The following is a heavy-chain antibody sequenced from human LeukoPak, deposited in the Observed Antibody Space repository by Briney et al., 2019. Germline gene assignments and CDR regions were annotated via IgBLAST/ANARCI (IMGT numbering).Heavy chain of an antibody. CDR3: ARDSSGWKNNWFDS. Sequence: KPSETLSLTCTVSGGSISTYYWSWIRQPPGKGLECIGYIYYSGSTNYNSSLKSRVTISVDTSKNQFSLKLSSVTAADTAVYYCARDSSGWKNNWFDSWGQGTLVTVSS. V-gene: IGHV4-59*01. CDR2: IYYSGST. J-gene: IGHJ5*01. D-gene: IGHD6-19*01. CDR1: GGSISTYY.